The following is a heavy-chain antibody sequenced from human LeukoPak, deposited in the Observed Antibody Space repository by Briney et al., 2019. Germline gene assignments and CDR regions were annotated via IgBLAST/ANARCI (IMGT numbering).Heavy chain of an antibody. CDR3: ARDHDYGGSGGY. J-gene: IGHJ4*02. CDR1: GGTFSSYT. V-gene: IGHV1-69*04. Sequence: SVKVSCKASGGTFSSYTISWVRQAPGQGLEWMGRIIPILGIANYAQKFQGRVTMTTDTSTSTAYMELRSLRSDDTAVYYCARDHDYGGSGGYWGQGTLVTVSS. CDR2: IIPILGIA. D-gene: IGHD4-23*01.